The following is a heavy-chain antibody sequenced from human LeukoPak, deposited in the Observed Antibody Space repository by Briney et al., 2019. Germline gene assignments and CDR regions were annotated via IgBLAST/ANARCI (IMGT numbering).Heavy chain of an antibody. V-gene: IGHV3-23*01. J-gene: IGHJ5*02. Sequence: PGVSLRLSCAASGFTFSSNAMSWVRQAPGQGLEWGSAIGGSGGSTYYADSVKGRFTISRDNSKNTLYLQMNSLRAEDTAVYFCAKETAYDILTGYHSDWFDPWGQGTLVTVSS. CDR2: IGGSGGST. CDR3: AKETAYDILTGYHSDWFDP. CDR1: GFTFSSNA. D-gene: IGHD3-9*01.